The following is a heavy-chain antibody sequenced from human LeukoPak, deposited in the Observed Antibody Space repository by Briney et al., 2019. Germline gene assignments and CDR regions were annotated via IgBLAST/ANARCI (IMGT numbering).Heavy chain of an antibody. D-gene: IGHD4-17*01. CDR1: GFTFSSYA. Sequence: GGSLRLSCAASGFTFSSYAMSWVRQAPGKGLEWVSAISGSGGSTYYADSVKGRFTISRDNSKNTLYLQMNSLRAEDTDVYYCAKAHHGDYFFYFDYWGQGTLVTVSS. CDR2: ISGSGGST. V-gene: IGHV3-23*01. J-gene: IGHJ4*02. CDR3: AKAHHGDYFFYFDY.